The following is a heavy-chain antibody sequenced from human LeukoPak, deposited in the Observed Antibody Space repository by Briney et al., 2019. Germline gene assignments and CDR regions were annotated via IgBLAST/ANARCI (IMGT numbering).Heavy chain of an antibody. Sequence: PSETLSFTCTVSGGSISSGDYYWRWIRQPPGKGLEWIGYIYYSGSTYYNPSLKSRVTISVDTSKNQFSLKLSSVTAADTAVYYCARVRNGDYVTHWGQGTLVTVSS. CDR3: ARVRNGDYVTH. J-gene: IGHJ4*02. V-gene: IGHV4-30-4*02. CDR2: IYYSGST. D-gene: IGHD4-17*01. CDR1: GGSISSGDYY.